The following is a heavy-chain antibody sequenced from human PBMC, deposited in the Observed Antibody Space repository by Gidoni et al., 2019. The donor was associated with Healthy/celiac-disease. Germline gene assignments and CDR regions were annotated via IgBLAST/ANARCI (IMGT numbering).Heavy chain of an antibody. V-gene: IGHV3-30-3*01. CDR2: ISYDGSNK. CDR1: GFTFSSYA. Sequence: QVQLVESGGGVVQPGRSLRLSCAASGFTFSSYAMHWVRQAPGKGLEWVAVISYDGSNKYYADSVKGRFTISRDNSKNTLYLQMNSLRAEDTAVYYCARDGGAYCGGDCYNDYWGQGTLVTVSS. D-gene: IGHD2-21*02. CDR3: ARDGGAYCGGDCYNDY. J-gene: IGHJ4*02.